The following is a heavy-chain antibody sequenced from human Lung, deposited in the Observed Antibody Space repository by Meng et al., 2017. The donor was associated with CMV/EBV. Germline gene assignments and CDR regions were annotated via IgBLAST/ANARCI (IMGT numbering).Heavy chain of an antibody. J-gene: IGHJ4*02. D-gene: IGHD3-10*01. Sequence: GGSXRLXCVAFGFSFSTHAMHWVRQAPGKGLEWVAFIQFAGSNRDNAGSVEGQFTISRDNSKNTLYVQMNNLRPEDTAVYYCAEDGGGTHRGAVIKKCYFDYWXQGTPVTVSS. CDR1: GFSFSTHA. V-gene: IGHV3-30*02. CDR2: IQFAGSNR. CDR3: AEDGGGTHRGAVIKKCYFDY.